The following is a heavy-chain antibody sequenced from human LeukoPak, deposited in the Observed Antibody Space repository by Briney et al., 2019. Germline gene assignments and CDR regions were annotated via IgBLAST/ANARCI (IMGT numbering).Heavy chain of an antibody. CDR2: ISWNGGST. D-gene: IGHD3-22*01. Sequence: GGSLRLSCAASGFTFYYYGMSWVRQAPGKGLEWVSGISWNGGSTGYADSVKGRFTISRDNAKNSLYLQMNSLRAEDTALYYCARDVVMIVVENYYYYMDVWGKGTTVTVSS. CDR1: GFTFYYYG. J-gene: IGHJ6*03. V-gene: IGHV3-20*04. CDR3: ARDVVMIVVENYYYYMDV.